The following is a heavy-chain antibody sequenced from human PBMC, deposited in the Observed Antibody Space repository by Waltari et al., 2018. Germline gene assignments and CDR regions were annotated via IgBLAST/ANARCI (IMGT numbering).Heavy chain of an antibody. V-gene: IGHV1-8*01. CDR3: ARRQAKGMDV. J-gene: IGHJ6*02. Sequence: QVQLVPSGAEVKKPGASVKVSCKASACIFACCDIIWVREVAGQGLEWMGWANPNSGNTGYAQKFQGRVTMTRDTSIRTSYMELSGLRSEDTGVYYCARRQAKGMDVWGQGTTVIVSS. CDR2: ANPNSGNT. CDR1: ACIFACCD.